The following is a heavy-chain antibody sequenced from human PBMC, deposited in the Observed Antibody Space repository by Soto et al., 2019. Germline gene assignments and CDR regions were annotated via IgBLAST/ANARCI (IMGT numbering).Heavy chain of an antibody. CDR3: ARDLGGPDY. CDR1: GFSLSASW. D-gene: IGHD3-16*01. V-gene: IGHV3-74*03. CDR2: LSSDGFGA. Sequence: GGSLRLSCAASGFSLSASWMHWVRQAPGRGLEWISRLSSDGFGAADAVSVKGRFFISRDIARNKLFLQMNSLRADDTAVYYRARDLGGPDYWGRGTSVTVAS. J-gene: IGHJ4*02.